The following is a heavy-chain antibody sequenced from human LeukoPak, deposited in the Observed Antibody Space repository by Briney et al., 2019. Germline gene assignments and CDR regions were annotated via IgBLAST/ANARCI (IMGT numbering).Heavy chain of an antibody. V-gene: IGHV3-9*01. J-gene: IGHJ6*03. CDR2: ISWNSGSI. Sequence: GGPLRLSCAGSGFTFDEHAMHWVRQAPGKGLEWVSGISWNSGSIAYADSVKGRFTISRDNAKSLLFLQMSSLRAADTALYYCVKGHCSSSSCFPNYYYYMDVWGTGTTVTVSS. CDR3: VKGHCSSSSCFPNYYYYMDV. CDR1: GFTFDEHA. D-gene: IGHD2-15*01.